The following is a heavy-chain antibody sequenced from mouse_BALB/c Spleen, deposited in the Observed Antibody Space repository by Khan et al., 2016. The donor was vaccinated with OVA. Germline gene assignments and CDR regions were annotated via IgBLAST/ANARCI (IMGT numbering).Heavy chain of an antibody. V-gene: IGHV1S135*01. CDR2: IDPFSGST. CDR3: TRHGYVAWFTY. CDR1: GYSFTTYY. Sequence: VQLQQSGPELMKPGASVKISCMASGYSFTTYYIHWVMQRHGKSLEWIGYIDPFSGSTTYNQKFKGKATLTVDKSSSTAYIHLSNLTSEDSAVYYCTRHGYVAWFTYWGQGTLVTVSA. D-gene: IGHD2-2*01. J-gene: IGHJ3*01.